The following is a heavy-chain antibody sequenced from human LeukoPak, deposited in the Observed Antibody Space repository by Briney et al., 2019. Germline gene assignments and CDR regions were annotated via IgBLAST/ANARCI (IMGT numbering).Heavy chain of an antibody. CDR3: ATDSHCSGGSCYFH. D-gene: IGHD2-15*01. CDR2: FDPEDGET. CDR1: GYTLTVLS. J-gene: IGHJ4*02. Sequence: ASVKVSCKVSGYTLTVLSMHWVRQAPGKGLEWMGGFDPEDGETIYAQKFQGRVTMTEDTSTDTAYMELSSLRSEDTAVYYCATDSHCSGGSCYFHWGQGTLVTVSS. V-gene: IGHV1-24*01.